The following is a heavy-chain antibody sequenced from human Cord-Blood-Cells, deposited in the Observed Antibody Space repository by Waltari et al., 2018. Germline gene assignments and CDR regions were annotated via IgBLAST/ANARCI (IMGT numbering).Heavy chain of an antibody. D-gene: IGHD3-22*01. CDR2: IYYSGST. Sequence: QVQLQESGPGLVKPSETLSLTCTVSGGSISSYYWSWIRQPPGKGLEWIGYIYYSGSTNYNPSLKSRVTISVDTSKNQFSRKLSSVTAADTAVYYCASSDYYDSSGYLTPGEDAFDIWGQGTMVTVSS. V-gene: IGHV4-59*08. CDR3: ASSDYYDSSGYLTPGEDAFDI. CDR1: GGSISSYY. J-gene: IGHJ3*02.